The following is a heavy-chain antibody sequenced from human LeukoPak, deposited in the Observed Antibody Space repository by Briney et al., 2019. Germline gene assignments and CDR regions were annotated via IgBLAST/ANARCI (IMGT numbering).Heavy chain of an antibody. Sequence: GGSLRLSCAASGFTFSSYWMSWVRQAPRKGLEWVANIKQDGSEKYYVDSVRGRFTISRDNAENSLYLQMNSLRAEDTAVYYCARVERGSSGYLFDYWGQGTLVTVSS. CDR2: IKQDGSEK. CDR3: ARVERGSSGYLFDY. D-gene: IGHD3-22*01. CDR1: GFTFSSYW. V-gene: IGHV3-7*01. J-gene: IGHJ4*02.